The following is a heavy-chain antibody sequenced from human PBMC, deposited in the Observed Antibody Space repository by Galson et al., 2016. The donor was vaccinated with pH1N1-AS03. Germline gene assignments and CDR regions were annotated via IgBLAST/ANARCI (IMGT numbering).Heavy chain of an antibody. D-gene: IGHD1-7*01. V-gene: IGHV3-21*01. CDR3: ARDRGWNYGGLDL. CDR1: GFIFSAYP. J-gene: IGHJ5*02. Sequence: SLRLSCAASGFIFSAYPMNWVRQAPGKGLEWVSFIGTSSTYIYYADSVKGRFTISRDNMKKSLYLQLKSLRAEDTGIYYCARDRGWNYGGLDLWGQGTLVTVSS. CDR2: IGTSSTYI.